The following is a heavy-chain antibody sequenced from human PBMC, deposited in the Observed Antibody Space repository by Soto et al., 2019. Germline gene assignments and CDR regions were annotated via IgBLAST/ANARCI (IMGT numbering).Heavy chain of an antibody. V-gene: IGHV4-61*01. D-gene: IGHD3-3*01. J-gene: IGHJ4*02. CDR1: GGSFKSGSYS. Sequence: QVQLQESGPGLVKPSETLSLTCTVSGGSFKSGSYSWSWIRQPPGKGLEWIGYVYHTGRTSYNPSLKSRVSISMDTSKNQFSLNPDSVTAADTAVYFCARDFAYFDSWGQGPLVTVSS. CDR2: VYHTGRT. CDR3: ARDFAYFDS.